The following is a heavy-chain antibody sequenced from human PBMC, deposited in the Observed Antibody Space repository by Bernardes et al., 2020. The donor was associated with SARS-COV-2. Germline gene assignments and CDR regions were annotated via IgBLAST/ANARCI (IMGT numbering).Heavy chain of an antibody. CDR1: GFTFSSYW. CDR2: INSDGSST. J-gene: IGHJ6*02. CDR3: ARELTDYSNYYYGMDV. D-gene: IGHD4-4*01. Sequence: GGSLRLSCAASGFTFSSYWMHWVRQAPGKGLVWVSRINSDGSSTSYADSVKGRFTISRDNAKNTLYLQMNSLRAEDTAMYYCARELTDYSNYYYGMDVWGQGTTVTVSS. V-gene: IGHV3-74*01.